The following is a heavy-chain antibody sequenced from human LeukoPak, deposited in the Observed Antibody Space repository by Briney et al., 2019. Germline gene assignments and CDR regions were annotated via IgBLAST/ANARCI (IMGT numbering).Heavy chain of an antibody. V-gene: IGHV4-59*01. J-gene: IGHJ4*02. D-gene: IGHD2-8*01. CDR1: GGSITSDY. CDR3: ARGVTEYYFDY. Sequence: SETLSLTCTVSGGSITSDYWNWIRQPPGKGLEWIGYIYYSGRTNYNPSLKSRVTISVDTSKNQFSLKLSSVTTSDTAVYYCARGVTEYYFDYWGQGSLVTVSS. CDR2: IYYSGRT.